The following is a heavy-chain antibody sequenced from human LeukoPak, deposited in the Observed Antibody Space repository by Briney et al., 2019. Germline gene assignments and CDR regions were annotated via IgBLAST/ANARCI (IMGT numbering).Heavy chain of an antibody. Sequence: SETLSLTCTVSGGSISSYYWSWIRQPAGKGLEWIGRIYTSGSTNYNSSLKSRVTMSVDTSKNQFSLKLSSVTAADTAVYYCARVKIVVVPAAVQYYFDYWGQGTLVTVSS. J-gene: IGHJ4*02. CDR3: ARVKIVVVPAAVQYYFDY. CDR2: IYTSGST. V-gene: IGHV4-4*07. CDR1: GGSISSYY. D-gene: IGHD2-2*02.